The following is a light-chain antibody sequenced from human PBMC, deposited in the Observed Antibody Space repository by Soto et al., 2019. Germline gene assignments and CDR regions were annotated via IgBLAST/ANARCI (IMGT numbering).Light chain of an antibody. CDR1: TSNIGTRSD. CDR3: QSYDNSLSGYV. CDR2: DDN. Sequence: PSVSGAPGQRVTISCTGSTSNIGTRSDVHWFQQLPGTAPKLLIFDDNNRPSGVPDRFSGSKSGTSASLAITGLQAEDEADYYCQSYDNSLSGYVFGTGTKLTVL. V-gene: IGLV1-40*01. J-gene: IGLJ1*01.